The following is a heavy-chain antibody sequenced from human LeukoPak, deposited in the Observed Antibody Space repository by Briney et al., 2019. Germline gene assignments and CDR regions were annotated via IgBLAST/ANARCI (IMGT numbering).Heavy chain of an antibody. J-gene: IGHJ3*02. CDR2: IKNYNGNA. CDR1: GYTVSSYY. Sequence: GSVKVSCKASGYTVSSYYITGVRHAPGQGLEGMGWIKNYNGNADDPQKHQDRGTITTDTSKSKAYMELRGLRADETALYYCARRSAYQVFDIWGQGTMVTVSS. V-gene: IGHV1-18*01. CDR3: ARRSAYQVFDI.